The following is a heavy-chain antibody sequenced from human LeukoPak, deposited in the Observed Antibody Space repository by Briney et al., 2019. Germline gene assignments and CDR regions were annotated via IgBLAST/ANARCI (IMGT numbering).Heavy chain of an antibody. CDR3: ARPGQLGSLYYGMDV. D-gene: IGHD3-10*01. CDR2: INHSGVT. CDR1: GGSFSGYQ. J-gene: IGHJ6*02. V-gene: IGHV4-34*01. Sequence: SETLSLTCAVYGGSFSGYQWSWIRQPPGKGLECIGEINHSGVTNYNPSLKSRVTISVDTSKNQFSLKLSSVTAADTAVYYCARPGQLGSLYYGMDVWGQGTTVTIS.